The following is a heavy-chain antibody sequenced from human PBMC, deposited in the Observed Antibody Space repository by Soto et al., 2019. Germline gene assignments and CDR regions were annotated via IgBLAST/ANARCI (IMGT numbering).Heavy chain of an antibody. V-gene: IGHV4-31*03. CDR3: ARDPLRYGMDV. CDR1: GGYISSGGYY. Sequence: SETLSLTCTVSGGYISSGGYYWSWIRQHPGKGLEWIGYIYYSGSTYYNPSLKSRVSISVDTSKNQFSLKLSSVTAAGTAVYYCARDPLRYGMDVWGQGTTVTVSS. CDR2: IYYSGST. J-gene: IGHJ6*02.